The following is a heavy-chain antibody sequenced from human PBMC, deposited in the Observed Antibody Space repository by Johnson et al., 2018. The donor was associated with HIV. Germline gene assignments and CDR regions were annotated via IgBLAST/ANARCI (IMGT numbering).Heavy chain of an antibody. CDR3: ARASYYYGSADI. J-gene: IGHJ3*02. Sequence: QMQLVESGGGLVQPGGSLRLSCAASGFSFSDYYMSWIRQAPGKGLEWVSYISGSGTHIYYADSVKGRFTISRDNAKKSLFLQMNSLRAEDTAVYYCARASYYYGSADIWGQGTMVTVSS. V-gene: IGHV3-11*04. CDR1: GFSFSDYY. CDR2: ISGSGTHI. D-gene: IGHD3-10*01.